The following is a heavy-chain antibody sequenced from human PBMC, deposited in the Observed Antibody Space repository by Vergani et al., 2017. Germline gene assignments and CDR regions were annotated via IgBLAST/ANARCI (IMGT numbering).Heavy chain of an antibody. V-gene: IGHV1-46*01. CDR3: ARDSRYXSSTSCYVGRDWFDP. CDR1: GYTFTSYY. Sequence: QVQLVQSGAEVKKPGASVKVSCKASGYTFTSYYMHWVRQAPGQGLEWMGIINPSGGSTSYAQKFQGRVTMTRDTSTSTVYMELGSLRSEDTAVYYCARDSRYXSSTSCYVGRDWFDPWGQGTLVTVSS. CDR2: INPSGGST. J-gene: IGHJ5*02. D-gene: IGHD2-2*01.